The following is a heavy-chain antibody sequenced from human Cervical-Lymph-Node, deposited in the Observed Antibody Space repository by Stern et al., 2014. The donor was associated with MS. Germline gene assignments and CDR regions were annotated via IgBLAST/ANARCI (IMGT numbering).Heavy chain of an antibody. CDR3: ARYSRGWSGENDY. CDR1: GYTFTHYA. V-gene: IGHV7-4-1*02. Sequence: QVQLVQSGSEFKKPGASVKVSCKASGYTFTHYAMNWVRQAPGQGLEWMGWINTETGEPTYAEGLTGRFVFSLDTSVSTAYLQISSLKAEDSGMYYCARYSRGWSGENDYWAREPWSPSPQ. CDR2: INTETGEP. D-gene: IGHD6-19*01. J-gene: IGHJ4*02.